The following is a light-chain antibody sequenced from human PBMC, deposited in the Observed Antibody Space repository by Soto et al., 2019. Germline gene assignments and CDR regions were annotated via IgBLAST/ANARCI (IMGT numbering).Light chain of an antibody. CDR1: QSISSW. Sequence: DIQMTQSPSTLSASVGDRVTITCRASQSISSWLAWYQQKPGKAPKLLIYDASSLESGVPSRFSGSGSGTEFTLTISSLQPDDFATYYCQQYNSSKTFGQGTKVEI. CDR2: DAS. CDR3: QQYNSSKT. V-gene: IGKV1-5*01. J-gene: IGKJ1*01.